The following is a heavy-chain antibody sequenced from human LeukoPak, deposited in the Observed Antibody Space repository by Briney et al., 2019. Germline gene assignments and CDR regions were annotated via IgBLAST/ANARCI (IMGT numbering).Heavy chain of an antibody. J-gene: IGHJ6*03. CDR1: GYTFTSYG. V-gene: IGHV1-18*01. D-gene: IGHD3-10*01. CDR3: ARIDHGSGSHYDYYYMDV. CDR2: ISAYNGNT. Sequence: GASVKVSCKASGYTFTSYGISWVRQAPGQGLEWMGWISAYNGNTNYAQKLQGRVTMTTDTSTSTAYMELRSLRSDDTAVYYCARIDHGSGSHYDYYYMDVWGKGTTVTVSS.